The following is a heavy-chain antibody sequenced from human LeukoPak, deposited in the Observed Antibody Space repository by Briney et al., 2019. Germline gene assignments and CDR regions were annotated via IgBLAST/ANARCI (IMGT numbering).Heavy chain of an antibody. V-gene: IGHV1-2*02. CDR3: ARVFHLRVGFGGVIPDNFDQ. CDR2: INPDSGGT. CDR1: GYTFTSYD. D-gene: IGHD3-16*01. Sequence: ASVRVSCKASGYTFTSYDINWVRQATGQGLEWMGWINPDSGGTNYAQNFRGRVTMTRDTSSSTAFMELSRLRSDDTAVYYCARVFHLRVGFGGVIPDNFDQWGQGTLVTVSS. J-gene: IGHJ4*02.